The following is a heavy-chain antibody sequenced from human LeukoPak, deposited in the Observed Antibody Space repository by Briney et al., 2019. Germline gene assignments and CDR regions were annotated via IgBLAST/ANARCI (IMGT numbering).Heavy chain of an antibody. D-gene: IGHD1-26*01. CDR1: GFTVSSNY. CDR3: ARGLGSSYYYYYGMDV. CDR2: IYSGGST. Sequence: GGSLRLSCAASGFTVSSNYMSWVRQAPGKGLEWVSVIYSGGSTYYADSVKGRFTISRDNSKNTLYLQMNSLRAEDTAVYYCARGLGSSYYYYYGMDVWGQGTTVTVSS. V-gene: IGHV3-53*01. J-gene: IGHJ6*02.